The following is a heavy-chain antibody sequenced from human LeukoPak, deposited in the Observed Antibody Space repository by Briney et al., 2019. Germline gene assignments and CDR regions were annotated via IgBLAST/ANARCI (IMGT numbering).Heavy chain of an antibody. CDR3: ARKYSSGWYEGYFDY. CDR2: IYTSGST. Sequence: SETLSLTCTVSGGSISSYYWSWIRQPAGQGLEWIGRIYTSGSTNYNPSLKSRVTMSVDTSKNQFSLKLSSVTAADTAVYYCARKYSSGWYEGYFDYWGQGTLVTVSS. J-gene: IGHJ4*02. D-gene: IGHD6-19*01. CDR1: GGSISSYY. V-gene: IGHV4-4*07.